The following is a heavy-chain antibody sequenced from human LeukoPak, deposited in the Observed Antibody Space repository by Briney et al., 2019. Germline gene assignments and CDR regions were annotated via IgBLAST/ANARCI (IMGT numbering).Heavy chain of an antibody. D-gene: IGHD6-19*01. CDR1: GGSISSSSYY. V-gene: IGHV4-39*01. J-gene: IGHJ5*02. CDR2: IYYSGST. Sequence: SETLSLTCTVSGGSISSSSYYWGWIRQPPGKGLEWIGSIYYSGSTYYNPSLKSRVTISVDTSKNQFSLKLSSVTAADTAVYYCARRRSSSGWYLVGWFDPWGQGTLVTVSS. CDR3: ARRRSSSGWYLVGWFDP.